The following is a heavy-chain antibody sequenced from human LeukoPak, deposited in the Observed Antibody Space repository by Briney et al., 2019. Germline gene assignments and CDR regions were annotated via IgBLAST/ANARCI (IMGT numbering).Heavy chain of an antibody. J-gene: IGHJ4*02. CDR2: IYYSGST. V-gene: IGHV4-39*07. CDR1: GGSISSSSYY. D-gene: IGHD3-22*01. CDR3: ARDLEYSYYDSSGYSPFGY. Sequence: SETLSLTCTVSGGSISSSSYYWGWIRQPPGKGLEWIGSIYYSGSTYYNPSLKSRVTISVDTSKNQFSLKLSSVTAADTAVYYCARDLEYSYYDSSGYSPFGYWGQGTLVTVSS.